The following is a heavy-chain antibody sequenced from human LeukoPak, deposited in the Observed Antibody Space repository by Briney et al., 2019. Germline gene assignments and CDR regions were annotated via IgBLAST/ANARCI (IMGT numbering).Heavy chain of an antibody. CDR3: TRENRPFCPFAF. CDR1: GGSIDITNY. Sequence: PSGTLSLTCGVSGGSIDITNYWSWVRQAPGKGLEWIGEISHDGTINYSPSLRSRVAMSLDRANNLFSLSLTSVTAADTAVYYCTRENRPFCPFAFWG. V-gene: IGHV4-4*02. D-gene: IGHD2/OR15-2a*01. CDR2: ISHDGTI. J-gene: IGHJ6*01.